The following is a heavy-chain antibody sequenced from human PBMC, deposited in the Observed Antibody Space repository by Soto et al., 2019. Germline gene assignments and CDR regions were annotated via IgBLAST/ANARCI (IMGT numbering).Heavy chain of an antibody. V-gene: IGHV1-2*04. CDR2: INPNSGGT. Sequence: ASVKVSCKASGYTFTGYYMHWVRQAPGQGLEWMGWINPNSGGTNYARKFQGWVTMTRDTSISTAYMELSRLRSDDTAVYYCARAGVQYYYDSSGYFHYYYYGMDVWGQGTTVTVSS. CDR1: GYTFTGYY. D-gene: IGHD3-22*01. CDR3: ARAGVQYYYDSSGYFHYYYYGMDV. J-gene: IGHJ6*02.